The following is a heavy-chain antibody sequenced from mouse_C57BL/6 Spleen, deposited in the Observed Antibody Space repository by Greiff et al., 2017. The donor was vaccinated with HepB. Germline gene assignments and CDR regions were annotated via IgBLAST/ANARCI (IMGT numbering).Heavy chain of an antibody. J-gene: IGHJ4*01. V-gene: IGHV1-64*01. CDR1: GYTFTSYW. CDR3: ARRDGYYDFFYAMDY. CDR2: IHPNSGST. Sequence: VQLQQPGAELVKPGASVKLSCKASGYTFTSYWMHWVKQRPGQGLEWIGMIHPNSGSTNYNEKFKSKATLTVDKSSSTAYMQLSSLTSEDSAVYYCARRDGYYDFFYAMDYWGQGTSVTVSS. D-gene: IGHD2-3*01.